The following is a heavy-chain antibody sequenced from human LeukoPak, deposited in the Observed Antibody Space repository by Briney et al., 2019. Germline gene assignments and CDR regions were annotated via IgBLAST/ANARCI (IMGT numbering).Heavy chain of an antibody. CDR2: IIPIFGTA. CDR3: ARRKTIFGVVYGMDV. V-gene: IGHV1-69*13. Sequence: SVKVSCKASGGTFSSYAISWVRQAPGQGLEWMGGIIPIFGTANYAQKFQGRVTITADESTSTAYMELSSLRSDDTAVYYCARRKTIFGVVYGMDVWGQGTTVTVSS. D-gene: IGHD3-3*01. CDR1: GGTFSSYA. J-gene: IGHJ6*02.